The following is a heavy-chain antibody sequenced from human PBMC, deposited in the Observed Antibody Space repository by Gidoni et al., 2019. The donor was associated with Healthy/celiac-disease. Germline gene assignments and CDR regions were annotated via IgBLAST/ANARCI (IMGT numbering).Heavy chain of an antibody. V-gene: IGHV1-46*01. J-gene: IGHJ4*02. Sequence: QVQLVQSGAEVKKPGASVKVSCKASGYTFTSYYMHWVRQAPGQGLEWMGIINPSGGSTSYAQKFQGRVTMTRDTSTSTVYMELSSLRSEDTAVYYCARDSYDYVWGSYRSTGYWGQGTLVTVSS. CDR1: GYTFTSYY. D-gene: IGHD3-16*02. CDR3: ARDSYDYVWGSYRSTGY. CDR2: INPSGGST.